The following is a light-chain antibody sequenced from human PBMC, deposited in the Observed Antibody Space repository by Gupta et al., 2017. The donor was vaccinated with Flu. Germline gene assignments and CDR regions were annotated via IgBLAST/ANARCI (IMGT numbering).Light chain of an antibody. V-gene: IGKV3-20*01. J-gene: IGKJ1*01. Sequence: EIVLTQSPGTLSLSPGERATLSCRASQSVSSNYLAWYQQKPGQAPRLLIYGASSRATGIPDRFSGSGSGTDFTLTISRLEPEDFALYYWQPYGSSRTFGQGTKVEIK. CDR2: GAS. CDR1: QSVSSNY. CDR3: QPYGSSRT.